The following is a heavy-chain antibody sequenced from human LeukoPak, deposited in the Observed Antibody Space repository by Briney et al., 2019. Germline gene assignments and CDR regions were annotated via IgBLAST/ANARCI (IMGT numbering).Heavy chain of an antibody. J-gene: IGHJ4*02. Sequence: ASETLSLTCTVSGGSISSDNYYWSWIRQPAGKGLEWIGRIYASGTTNYNPSLKSRVTISEDTSKNQFSLKLSSVTAADTAVYYCARGLVGATGGSFDYWGQGTLVTVSS. CDR3: ARGLVGATGGSFDY. V-gene: IGHV4-61*02. D-gene: IGHD1-26*01. CDR2: IYASGTT. CDR1: GGSISSDNYY.